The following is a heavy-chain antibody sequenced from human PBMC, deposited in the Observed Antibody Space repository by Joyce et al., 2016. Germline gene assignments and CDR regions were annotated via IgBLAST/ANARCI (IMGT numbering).Heavy chain of an antibody. J-gene: IGHJ4*02. CDR3: ARGVDY. V-gene: IGHV4-38-2*01. CDR1: GYSISTGYS. Sequence: QVQLHQSGPGLVRPSETLSLTCAVSGYSISTGYSWGWIRQPPGKGLEWIGVVNPEGSTSYHPSLQSRVSISRDTAKNQFSLNLTSVSAADTAVYYCARGVDYWGQGTLVTVSS. CDR2: VNPEGST.